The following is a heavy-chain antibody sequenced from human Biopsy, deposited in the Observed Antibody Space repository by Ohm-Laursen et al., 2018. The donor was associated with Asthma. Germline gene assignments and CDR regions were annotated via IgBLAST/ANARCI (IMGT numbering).Heavy chain of an antibody. D-gene: IGHD2-21*02. J-gene: IGHJ4*02. V-gene: IGHV4-31*03. Sequence: PSETLSLTCTVSGDSITSGGCCWNWIRQHPGKGLEWIGYIHHSGTSYFNPSLKSRVSFSRDTSKNQFSLRLSSVTAEDTAVYYCARGVDRVTGLLDHFDSWGQGTLVTVSS. CDR3: ARGVDRVTGLLDHFDS. CDR2: IHHSGTS. CDR1: GDSITSGGCC.